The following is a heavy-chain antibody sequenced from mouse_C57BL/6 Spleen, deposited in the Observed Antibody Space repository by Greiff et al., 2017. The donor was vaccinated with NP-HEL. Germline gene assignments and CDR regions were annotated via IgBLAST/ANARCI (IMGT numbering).Heavy chain of an antibody. CDR2: ISYSGST. CDR1: GYSITSGYD. V-gene: IGHV3-1*01. CDR3: ARAYDSFDY. Sequence: EVQVVESGPGMVKPSQSLSLTCTVTGYSITSGYDWHWIRHFPGNKLEWMGYISYSGSTNYNPSLKSRISITHDTSKNHFFLKLNSVTTEDTATYYCARAYDSFDYWGQGTTLTVSS. D-gene: IGHD2-4*01. J-gene: IGHJ2*01.